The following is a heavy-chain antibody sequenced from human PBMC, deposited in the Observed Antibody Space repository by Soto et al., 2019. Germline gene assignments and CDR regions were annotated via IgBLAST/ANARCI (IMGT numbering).Heavy chain of an antibody. D-gene: IGHD3-9*01. CDR2: IRSKAYGGTT. V-gene: IGHV3-49*03. Sequence: GGSLRLSCTASGFTFGDYAMSWFRQAPGKGLEWVGFIRSKAYGGTTEYAASVKGRFTISRDDSKSIAYLQMNSLKTEDTAVYYCTRDLGLDDILTGHAYYYYYYMDVWGKGTTVTVSS. J-gene: IGHJ6*03. CDR1: GFTFGDYA. CDR3: TRDLGLDDILTGHAYYYYYYMDV.